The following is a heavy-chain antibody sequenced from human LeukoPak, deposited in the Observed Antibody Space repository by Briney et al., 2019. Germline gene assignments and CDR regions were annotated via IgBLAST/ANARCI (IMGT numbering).Heavy chain of an antibody. CDR2: INHSGST. D-gene: IGHD3-9*01. J-gene: IGHJ4*02. V-gene: IGHV4-34*01. CDR1: GGSFSGYC. CDR3: ARQTKYYDLLTGYSPYYFDF. Sequence: SETLSLTCSVYGGSFSGYCWSWIRQPPGKGLEWIGEINHSGSTNYNPSLKTRVTISLDRSKDQFSLKLTSVTAADTAVYYCARQTKYYDLLTGYSPYYFDFWGQGTLVTVSS.